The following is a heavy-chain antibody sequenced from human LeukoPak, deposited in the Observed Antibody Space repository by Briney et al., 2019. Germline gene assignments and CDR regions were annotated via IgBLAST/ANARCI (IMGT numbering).Heavy chain of an antibody. J-gene: IGHJ4*02. D-gene: IGHD2/OR15-2a*01. CDR1: GGSISSYY. V-gene: IGHV4-59*01. CDR3: ARDLTEYCYDY. CDR2: IYYSGST. Sequence: PSETLSLTCTVSGGSISSYYWSWIRQPPGKGLEWIGYIYYSGSTNYNPSLKSRVTISVDTSKNQFSLKLSSVTAADTAVYYCARDLTEYCYDYWGQGTLVTVSS.